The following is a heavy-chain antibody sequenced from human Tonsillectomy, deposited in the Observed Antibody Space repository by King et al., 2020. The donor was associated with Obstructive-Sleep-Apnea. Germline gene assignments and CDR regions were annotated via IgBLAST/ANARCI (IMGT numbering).Heavy chain of an antibody. D-gene: IGHD5-18*01. CDR1: GGSISSNSY. Sequence: QLQESGPGLVKPSETLSLTCTVSGGSISSNSYWGWIRQPPGKGLEWIGHIYYSGSTYYNPSLKSRVTISVDTCKNQFSLELNSVTAADTAVYYCARADRDIAMGLFDYWGQGTLVTVSS. V-gene: IGHV4-39*07. CDR2: IYYSGST. CDR3: ARADRDIAMGLFDY. J-gene: IGHJ4*02.